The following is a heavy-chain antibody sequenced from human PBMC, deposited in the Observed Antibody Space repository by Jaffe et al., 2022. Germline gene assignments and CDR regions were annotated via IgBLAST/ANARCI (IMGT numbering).Heavy chain of an antibody. V-gene: IGHV3-53*02. CDR1: GFTVSSNY. CDR3: ARVVGDDGSLFFDY. Sequence: EVQLVETGGGLIQPGGSLRLSCAASGFTVSSNYMSWVRQAPGKGLEWVSVIYSGGSTYYADSVKGRFTISRDNSKNTLYLQMNSLRAEDTAVYYCARVVGDDGSLFFDYWGQGTLVTVSS. CDR2: IYSGGST. D-gene: IGHD4-17*01. J-gene: IGHJ4*02.